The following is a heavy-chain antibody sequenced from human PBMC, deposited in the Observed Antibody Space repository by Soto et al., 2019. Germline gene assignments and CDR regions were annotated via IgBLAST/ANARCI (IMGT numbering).Heavy chain of an antibody. CDR2: IIPIFGTA. Sequence: ASVKVSCKASGGTFSSYAISWVRQAPGQGLEWMGGIIPIFGTANYAQKFQGRVTITADESTSTAYMELSSLRSEDTAVYYCARAEKMATIKGYFDYWRQRTLVTVSS. D-gene: IGHD5-12*01. CDR3: ARAEKMATIKGYFDY. CDR1: GGTFSSYA. V-gene: IGHV1-69*13. J-gene: IGHJ4*02.